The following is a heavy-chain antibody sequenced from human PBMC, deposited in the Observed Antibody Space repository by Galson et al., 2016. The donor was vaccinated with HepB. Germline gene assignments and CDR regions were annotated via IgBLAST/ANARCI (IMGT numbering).Heavy chain of an antibody. CDR1: GFTFTGYG. J-gene: IGHJ4*02. D-gene: IGHD6-13*01. CDR2: IIVYDGNT. V-gene: IGHV1-18*01. CDR3: ARDYGGTWYDY. Sequence: KVSCKASGFTFTGYGISWVRQAPGQGLEWLGWIIVYDGNTNYAQNFQGRLTMTTDTSTSTAYLELRRLRYDDTAIYYCARDYGGTWYDYWGQGTQVTVSS.